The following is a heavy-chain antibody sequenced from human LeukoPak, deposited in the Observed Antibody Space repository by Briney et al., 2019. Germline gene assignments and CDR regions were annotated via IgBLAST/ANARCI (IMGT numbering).Heavy chain of an antibody. CDR3: ARDLGSNGAFDI. D-gene: IGHD3-10*01. V-gene: IGHV1-18*01. CDR2: ISANNGNT. Sequence: GASVKVSCKPSGSTPTIYGFSWVRQAPGQGLEWMGWISANNGNTNYAQNFQGRVTLTRDTSTSTAYMELRSLRSDDTAVYYCARDLGSNGAFDIWGQGTMVTVSS. J-gene: IGHJ3*02. CDR1: GSTPTIYG.